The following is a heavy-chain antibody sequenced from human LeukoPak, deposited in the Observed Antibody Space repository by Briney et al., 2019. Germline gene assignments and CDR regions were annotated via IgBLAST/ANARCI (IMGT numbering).Heavy chain of an antibody. D-gene: IGHD6-19*01. CDR2: ITNNNGKT. CDR3: AKDHPSSGWPTFEY. V-gene: IGHV3-23*01. Sequence: GGSLRLSCAASGFTFSSYSMNWVRQVPGKGLEWVSSITNNNGKTYYADSVKGRFSISRDESENTVYLQMNSLRVEDTAIYFCAKDHPSSGWPTFEYWGQGTRVTVSP. J-gene: IGHJ4*02. CDR1: GFTFSSYS.